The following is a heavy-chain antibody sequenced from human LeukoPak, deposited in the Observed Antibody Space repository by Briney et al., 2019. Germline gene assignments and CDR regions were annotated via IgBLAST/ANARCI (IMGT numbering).Heavy chain of an antibody. J-gene: IGHJ6*04. V-gene: IGHV3-7*01. CDR3: AELGITMIGGV. CDR1: EFMFNKFY. CDR2: INPDGSAN. Sequence: GGSLRLSCAVSEFMFNKFYLGWVRRAPGKGLEWVASINPDGSANYYMDSVKGRFSISRDNAKNSLYLQMSSLRAEDTAVYYCAELGITMIGGVWGKGTTVTISS. D-gene: IGHD3-10*02.